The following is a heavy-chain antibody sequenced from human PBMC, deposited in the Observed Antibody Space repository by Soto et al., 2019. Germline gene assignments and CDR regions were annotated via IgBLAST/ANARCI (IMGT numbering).Heavy chain of an antibody. Sequence: QVQLVESGGGVVQPGRSLRLSCAASGFIFSGYDIHWVRQAPGKGLEWVAGISYDGSNKYYADSVKGRFTISRDNSKNTLFLQMSSLRAEDTAVHFCAKEESSGWYTYFDYWGQGILVIVST. CDR2: ISYDGSNK. D-gene: IGHD6-19*01. CDR3: AKEESSGWYTYFDY. V-gene: IGHV3-30*18. CDR1: GFIFSGYD. J-gene: IGHJ4*02.